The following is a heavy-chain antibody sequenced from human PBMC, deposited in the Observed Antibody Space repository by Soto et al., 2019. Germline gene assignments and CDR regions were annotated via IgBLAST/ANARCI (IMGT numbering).Heavy chain of an antibody. V-gene: IGHV4-59*08. J-gene: IGHJ5*02. Sequence: QVQLQESGPGLVKPSETLSLTCTVSGDSISTYYWSWIRQPPGKGLEWIGYIYYTGSTTYNPSLESRVTIYVDTSKNQFSLKLNSVTAADTAVYYCARQGPDRYGRGRRFDPWGQGTLVTVSS. CDR3: ARQGPDRYGRGRRFDP. D-gene: IGHD3-16*02. CDR1: GDSISTYY. CDR2: IYYTGST.